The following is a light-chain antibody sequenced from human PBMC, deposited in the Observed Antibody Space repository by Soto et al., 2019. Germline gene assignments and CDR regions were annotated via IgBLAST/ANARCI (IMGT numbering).Light chain of an antibody. Sequence: QSVLTQSSSASASLGSSVKLTCTLSSGHSSYIIAWHQQQPGKAPRYLMKLEGSGSYNKGSGVPDRFSGSSSGADRYLTISIPPFEDEADSYCETWDSNTHTVFGGGTNLTAL. J-gene: IGLJ2*01. V-gene: IGLV4-60*02. CDR1: SGHSSYI. CDR2: LEGSGSY. CDR3: ETWDSNTHTV.